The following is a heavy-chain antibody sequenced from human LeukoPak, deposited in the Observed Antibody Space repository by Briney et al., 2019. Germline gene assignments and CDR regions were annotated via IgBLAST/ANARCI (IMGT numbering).Heavy chain of an antibody. CDR1: GFTFTRYK. V-gene: IGHV3-48*03. Sequence: GGSLRLSCAASGFTFTRYKMSWVRQAPGKGLEWVSYISSSGNTIYYADSVKGRFTISRDNANNSLYMQMNSLRAEDTAVDYCARVTASIYTATLTHHPWGQGTLVTVDS. D-gene: IGHD4-17*01. CDR2: ISSSGNTI. CDR3: ARVTASIYTATLTHHP. J-gene: IGHJ5*02.